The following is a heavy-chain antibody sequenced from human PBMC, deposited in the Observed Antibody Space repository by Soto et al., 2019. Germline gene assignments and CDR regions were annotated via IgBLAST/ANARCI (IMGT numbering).Heavy chain of an antibody. CDR2: IWYDGSNK. Sequence: GSLRLSCAASGFTFSSYGMHLVRQAPGKGLEWVAVIWYDGSNKYYADSVKGRFTISRDNSKNTLYLQMNSLRAEDTAVYYCARDRRIAAAGPFDYWGQGTLVTVSS. D-gene: IGHD6-13*01. CDR1: GFTFSSYG. V-gene: IGHV3-33*01. J-gene: IGHJ4*02. CDR3: ARDRRIAAAGPFDY.